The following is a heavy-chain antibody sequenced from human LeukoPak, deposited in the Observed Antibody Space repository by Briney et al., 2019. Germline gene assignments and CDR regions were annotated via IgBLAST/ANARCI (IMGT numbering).Heavy chain of an antibody. J-gene: IGHJ4*02. Sequence: ASVKVSCKASGYTFTSYGISWVRQAPGQGLEWMGWISAYNGNTNYAQKLQGRVTMTTDTSTSTAYMELRSPRSDDTAVYYCASSFVGGDSSSWDMDYWGQGTLVTVSS. D-gene: IGHD6-13*01. V-gene: IGHV1-18*01. CDR2: ISAYNGNT. CDR3: ASSFVGGDSSSWDMDY. CDR1: GYTFTSYG.